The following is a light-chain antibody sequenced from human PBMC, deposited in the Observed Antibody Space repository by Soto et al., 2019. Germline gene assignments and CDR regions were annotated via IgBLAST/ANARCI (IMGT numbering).Light chain of an antibody. CDR1: QSVSSH. J-gene: IGKJ5*01. CDR2: DTS. V-gene: IGKV3-11*01. Sequence: ETILTQSPATLYLSPGDKATLSCRASQSVSSHLAWYQQKGGQAPRLLIYDTSTRATGVPARFSGSGSGTDFTLTISSLDPDDFAVYYFQQRSSWPITFGQGTRLEIK. CDR3: QQRSSWPIT.